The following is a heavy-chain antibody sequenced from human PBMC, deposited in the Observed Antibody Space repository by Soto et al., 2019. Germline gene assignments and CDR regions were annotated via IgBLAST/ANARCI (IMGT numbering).Heavy chain of an antibody. CDR1: GFTFSSYA. CDR3: ARDLNDILTGYEYYFDY. D-gene: IGHD3-9*01. J-gene: IGHJ4*02. Sequence: QVQLVESGGGVVQPGRSLRLSCAASGFTFSSYAMHWVRQAPGKGLEWVAVISYDGSNKYYADSVKGRFTISRDNSKNTLYLQMNSLRAEDTAVYYCARDLNDILTGYEYYFDYWGQGTLVTVSS. V-gene: IGHV3-30-3*01. CDR2: ISYDGSNK.